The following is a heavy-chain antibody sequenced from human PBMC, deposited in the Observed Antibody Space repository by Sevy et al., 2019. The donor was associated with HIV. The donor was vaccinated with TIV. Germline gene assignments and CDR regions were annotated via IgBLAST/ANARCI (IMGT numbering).Heavy chain of an antibody. D-gene: IGHD2-15*01. V-gene: IGHV3-48*02. Sequence: GGSLRLSCAASGFNFRNYSMTWVRQAPGKGLDWVSYISSGGGPIHYADSVKDRFTISRDNAKNSLFLQMNSLRDEDTAIYYCARPYCSGDDCYSELDYWGQGILVTVSS. CDR2: ISSGGGPI. CDR1: GFNFRNYS. J-gene: IGHJ4*02. CDR3: ARPYCSGDDCYSELDY.